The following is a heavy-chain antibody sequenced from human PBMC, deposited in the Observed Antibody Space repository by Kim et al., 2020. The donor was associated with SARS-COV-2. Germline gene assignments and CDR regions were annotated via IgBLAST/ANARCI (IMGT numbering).Heavy chain of an antibody. CDR1: GFTFSTYA. J-gene: IGHJ4*02. V-gene: IGHV3-64D*08. CDR2: ITHNGGGT. CDR3: IKDRGGIGRDFDD. D-gene: IGHD2-15*01. Sequence: GGSLRLSCSASGFTFSTYAMHWVRQAPGEGLDYVSGITHNGGGTYYADSVKGRFTISRDNSKNTLYLQMSRLRAEDTAVYYCIKDRGGIGRDFDDWGQGSLVTVSS.